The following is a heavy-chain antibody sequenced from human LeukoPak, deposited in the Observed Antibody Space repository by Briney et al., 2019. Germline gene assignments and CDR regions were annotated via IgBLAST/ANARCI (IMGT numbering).Heavy chain of an antibody. J-gene: IGHJ5*02. CDR1: GGSISSGGYY. D-gene: IGHD3-3*01. CDR3: ARAPPYYDFWSGYPGGWFDP. V-gene: IGHV4-31*03. CDR2: IYYSGST. Sequence: PSETLSLTCTVSGGSISSGGYYWSWIRQHPGKGLEWIGYIYYSGSTYYNPSLKRRVTISVDTSKNQFSLKLSSVTAADTAVYYCARAPPYYDFWSGYPGGWFDPWGQGTLVTVSS.